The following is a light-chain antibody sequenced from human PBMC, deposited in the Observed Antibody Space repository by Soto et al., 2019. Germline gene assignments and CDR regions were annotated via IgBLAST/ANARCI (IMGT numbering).Light chain of an antibody. CDR3: QQANSFPIT. CDR1: QGATSW. V-gene: IGKV1-12*01. Sequence: DIQMTQSPSSVSASVGDRVTITCRASQGATSWLAWYQQKPGKAPKLLIYAASSLQSGVPSRFSGSGSGTDFSLTISSLQPEDFATYYCQQANSFPITFGQGTRLEIK. CDR2: AAS. J-gene: IGKJ5*01.